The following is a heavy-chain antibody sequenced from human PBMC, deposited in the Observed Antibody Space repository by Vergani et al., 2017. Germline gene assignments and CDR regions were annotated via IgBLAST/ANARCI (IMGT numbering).Heavy chain of an antibody. D-gene: IGHD3-22*01. CDR1: GFTFSSYA. Sequence: EVQLLESGGGLVQPGGSLRLSCAASGFTFSSYAMSWVRQAPGKGLEWVSAISGSGGSTYYADSVKGRFTISRDNSKNTLYLQMNSLRAEDTAVYYWARVSYDSSGYYYVGRWDAFDIWGQGTMVTVSS. J-gene: IGHJ3*02. V-gene: IGHV3-23*01. CDR2: ISGSGGST. CDR3: ARVSYDSSGYYYVGRWDAFDI.